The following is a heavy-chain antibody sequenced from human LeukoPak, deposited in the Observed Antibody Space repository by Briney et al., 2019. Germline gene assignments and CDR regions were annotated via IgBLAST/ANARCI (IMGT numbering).Heavy chain of an antibody. Sequence: SETLSLTCTVSGGSISSGSYYWSWIRQPAGKGLEWIGRIYTSGSTNYNPSLKSRVTISVDTSKNQFSLKLSSVTAADTAVYYCARSELVPDALGAFDFWGQGTMVTVSS. CDR2: IYTSGST. CDR3: ARSELVPDALGAFDF. CDR1: GGSISSGSYY. V-gene: IGHV4-61*02. J-gene: IGHJ3*01. D-gene: IGHD2-2*01.